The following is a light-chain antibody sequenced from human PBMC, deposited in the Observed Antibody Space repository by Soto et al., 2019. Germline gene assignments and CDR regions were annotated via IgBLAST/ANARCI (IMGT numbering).Light chain of an antibody. V-gene: IGLV1-40*01. CDR2: ADT. Sequence: QSVLTQPPSVSGAPGQRITISCTGSSSNIGAGYDVHWYRQLPGTAPKLLIFADTKRPSGVPDRFSGSGSGTDFTLTISSLQAEDVAVYYCQQYYSTEWTFGQGTK. CDR1: SSNIGAGYD. J-gene: IGLJ3*02. CDR3: QQYYSTEWT.